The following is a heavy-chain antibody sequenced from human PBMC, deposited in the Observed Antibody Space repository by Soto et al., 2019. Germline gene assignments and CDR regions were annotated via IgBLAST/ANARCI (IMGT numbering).Heavy chain of an antibody. J-gene: IGHJ6*02. CDR3: ARQVAGDTMVRGVIRHYYYYGMDV. CDR1: GGTFSSYA. CDR2: IIPIFGTA. Sequence: GASVKVSCKASGGTFSSYAISWVRQAPGQGLEWMGGIIPIFGTANYAQKFQGRVTITADESTSTAYMELSSLRSEDTAVYYCARQVAGDTMVRGVIRHYYYYGMDVWRQRTTVTVSS. D-gene: IGHD3-10*01. V-gene: IGHV1-69*13.